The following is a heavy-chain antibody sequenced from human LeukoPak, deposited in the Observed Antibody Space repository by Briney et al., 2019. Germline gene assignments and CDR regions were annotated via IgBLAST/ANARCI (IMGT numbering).Heavy chain of an antibody. CDR1: GFTVSSNY. V-gene: IGHV3-53*01. J-gene: IGHJ4*02. CDR2: IYSSDST. D-gene: IGHD5-12*01. Sequence: GGSLRLSCAASGFTVSSNYMSWVRQAPGKGLEWVSVIYSSDSTYYADSVKGRFTISRDNSKNTLYLQMNSLRAEDTAVYYCARGLGGYGHFDYWGQGTLVTVSS. CDR3: ARGLGGYGHFDY.